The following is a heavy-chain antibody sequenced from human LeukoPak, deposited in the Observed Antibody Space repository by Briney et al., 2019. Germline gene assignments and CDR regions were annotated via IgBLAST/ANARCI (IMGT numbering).Heavy chain of an antibody. CDR1: GYTFTGHY. J-gene: IGHJ4*02. Sequence: ASVKVSCKASGYTFTGHYKHWVRQAPGQGAEWMGWINPKSGVTNYAQTLQGRVTMTRDTSISTVYMELSRLTTDDTAVYFCARALRYDDSSGYYAYWGQGTLVTVSS. V-gene: IGHV1-2*02. CDR2: INPKSGVT. D-gene: IGHD3-22*01. CDR3: ARALRYDDSSGYYAY.